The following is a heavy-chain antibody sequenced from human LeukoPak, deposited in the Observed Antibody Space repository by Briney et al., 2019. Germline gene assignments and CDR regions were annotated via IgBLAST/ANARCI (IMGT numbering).Heavy chain of an antibody. V-gene: IGHV4-34*01. Sequence: PSETLSLTCAVYGGSFSGYYWSWIRQPPGKGLEWIGEINHSGSTNYNPSLKSRVTISVDTSKNQFSLKLSSVTAADTAVYYCARGLVVVPAATNWFDPWGQGTLVTVSS. D-gene: IGHD2-2*01. CDR2: INHSGST. CDR1: GGSFSGYY. CDR3: ARGLVVVPAATNWFDP. J-gene: IGHJ5*02.